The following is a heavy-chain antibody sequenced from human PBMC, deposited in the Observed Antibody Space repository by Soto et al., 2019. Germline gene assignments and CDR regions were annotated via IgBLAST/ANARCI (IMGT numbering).Heavy chain of an antibody. CDR3: ARPGSGEEWYN. CDR1: GGSISSSSYY. V-gene: IGHV4-39*01. Sequence: SETLSLTCTVSGGSISSSSYYWGWIRQPPGKGLEWIGSIYYSGSTYYNPSLKSRVTISVDTSKNQFSLKLSSVTAADTAVYYCARPGSGEEWYNWGQGTLVTVSS. D-gene: IGHD3-3*01. CDR2: IYYSGST. J-gene: IGHJ4*02.